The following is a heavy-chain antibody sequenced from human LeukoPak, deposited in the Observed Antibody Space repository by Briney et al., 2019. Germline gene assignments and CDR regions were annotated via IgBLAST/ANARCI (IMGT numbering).Heavy chain of an antibody. V-gene: IGHV3-23*01. D-gene: IGHD1-14*01. CDR3: AKSESRWVPSYCDY. CDR2: ISGSGGST. CDR1: GFTFSSYA. J-gene: IGHJ4*02. Sequence: GGSLTLSCAAAGFTFSSYAMSWVRQAPGKGLEWVSAISGSGGSTYYADSVKGRFTISRDNSKNTLYLQMNSLRAEDTAVYYCAKSESRWVPSYCDYWGQGTLVTVSS.